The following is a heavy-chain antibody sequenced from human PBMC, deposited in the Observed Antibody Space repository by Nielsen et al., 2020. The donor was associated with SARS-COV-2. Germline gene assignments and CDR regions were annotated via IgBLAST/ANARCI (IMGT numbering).Heavy chain of an antibody. D-gene: IGHD2/OR15-2a*01. Sequence: GGSLRLSCIASGFTSDDYAMHWVRQAPGKGLEWVSLISGDGDNTYYADSVKDRFTISRDNSKNSLYLQMNSLRTEDTALYYCAKDTAIYYYYYGMDVWGQGTTVTVSS. V-gene: IGHV3-43*02. J-gene: IGHJ6*02. CDR2: ISGDGDNT. CDR3: AKDTAIYYYYYGMDV. CDR1: GFTSDDYA.